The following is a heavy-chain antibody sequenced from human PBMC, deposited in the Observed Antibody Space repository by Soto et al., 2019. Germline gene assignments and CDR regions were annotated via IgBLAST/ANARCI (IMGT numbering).Heavy chain of an antibody. J-gene: IGHJ2*01. Sequence: EVQLVESGGGLVKPGGSLRLSCAASGFTFSSYSMNWVRQAPGKGLEWVSSISSSSSYIYYADSVKGRFTISRDNAKNSLYLQMNSLRAEDTAVYYCARCFYGDYDYWYFDLWGRGTLVTVSS. CDR2: ISSSSSYI. V-gene: IGHV3-21*01. D-gene: IGHD4-17*01. CDR3: ARCFYGDYDYWYFDL. CDR1: GFTFSSYS.